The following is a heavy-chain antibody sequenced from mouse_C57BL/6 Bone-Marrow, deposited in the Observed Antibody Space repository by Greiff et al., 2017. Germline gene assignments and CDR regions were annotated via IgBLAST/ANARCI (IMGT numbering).Heavy chain of an antibody. J-gene: IGHJ4*01. Sequence: EVQLQQSGPELVKPGASVKISCKASGYTFTDYYMNWVKQSHGKSLEWIGDINPNNGGTSYNQKFKGKATLTVDKSSSTAYMELRSLTSEDSAVYYCARSLIKDYAMDDWGQGTSVTVSS. D-gene: IGHD1-1*01. CDR2: INPNNGGT. CDR3: ARSLIKDYAMDD. CDR1: GYTFTDYY. V-gene: IGHV1-26*01.